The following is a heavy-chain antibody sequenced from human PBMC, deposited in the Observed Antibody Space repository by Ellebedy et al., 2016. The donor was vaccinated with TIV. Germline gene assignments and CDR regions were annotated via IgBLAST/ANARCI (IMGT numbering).Heavy chain of an antibody. J-gene: IGHJ6*02. V-gene: IGHV3-48*02. CDR3: ARDRVGRYVDWAQTHYVMDV. D-gene: IGHD3-9*01. CDR1: GFSFGNYA. CDR2: ITSSTI. Sequence: GESLKISCAASGFSFGNYAMNWVRQAPGKRLEWISYITSSTIYYADSVKGRFTISRDNAKNSLYLQMNSLRDEETALYYCARDRVGRYVDWAQTHYVMDVWGQGTTVTVSS.